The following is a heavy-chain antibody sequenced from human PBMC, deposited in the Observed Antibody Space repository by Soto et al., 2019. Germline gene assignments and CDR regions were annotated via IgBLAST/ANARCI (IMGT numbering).Heavy chain of an antibody. J-gene: IGHJ4*02. CDR3: AKVPVGATGRFDY. CDR1: GFTFSNYA. CDR2: ISGSGGST. Sequence: VGSLRLSCAGSGFTFSNYAMSWVRQAPGKGLAWVSAISGSGGSTYYADSVKGRFTISRDNSKNTLYLQMNSLRAEDTALYYCAKVPVGATGRFDYWGQGTLVTVSS. D-gene: IGHD1-26*01. V-gene: IGHV3-23*01.